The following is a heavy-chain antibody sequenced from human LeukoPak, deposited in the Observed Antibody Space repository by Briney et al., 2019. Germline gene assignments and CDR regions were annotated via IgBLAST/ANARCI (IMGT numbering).Heavy chain of an antibody. CDR3: ARSPAGGDYDYVWGSYDY. J-gene: IGHJ4*02. V-gene: IGHV4-38-2*02. D-gene: IGHD3-16*01. Sequence: SETLSLTCTVSGFSISSGYYWGWIRQPPGKGLEWIGSINHSGSTYYNPSLKSRVSISVDTSKNQFSLKLSSVTAADTAVYYCARSPAGGDYDYVWGSYDYWGQGTLVTVSS. CDR2: INHSGST. CDR1: GFSISSGYY.